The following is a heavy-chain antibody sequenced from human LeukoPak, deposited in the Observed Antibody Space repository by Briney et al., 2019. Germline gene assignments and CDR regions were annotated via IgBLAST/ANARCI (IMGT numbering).Heavy chain of an antibody. V-gene: IGHV3-23*01. CDR3: AKSGLNRFDY. CDR1: GFTFSSYA. Sequence: GGSLRLSCAASGFTFSSYAMSWVRQAPGKGLEWVSNISGSGRGGRTYYADPVKGRFTISRDNSKNTLYLQMSSLRAEDTAVYYCAKSGLNRFDYWGQGTLVTVSS. CDR2: ISGSGRGGRT. J-gene: IGHJ4*02. D-gene: IGHD2-15*01.